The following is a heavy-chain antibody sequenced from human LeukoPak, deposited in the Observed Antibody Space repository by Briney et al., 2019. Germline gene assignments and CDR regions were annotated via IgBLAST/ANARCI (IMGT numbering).Heavy chain of an antibody. CDR3: ARGTLYSGWSYYPDY. J-gene: IGHJ4*02. D-gene: IGHD6-19*01. CDR2: INHSGST. V-gene: IGHV4-34*01. Sequence: PSETLSLTCAVYGGSFSGYCWNWIRQPPGKGLEWIGEINHSGSTNYNPSLKSRVTIAVDISKNQFSLKLISVTAADTAVYYCARGTLYSGWSYYPDYWGQGTLVTVSS. CDR1: GGSFSGYC.